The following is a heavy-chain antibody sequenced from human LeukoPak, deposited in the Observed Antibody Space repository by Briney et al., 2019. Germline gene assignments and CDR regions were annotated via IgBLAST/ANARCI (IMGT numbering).Heavy chain of an antibody. J-gene: IGHJ4*02. CDR2: IYTSGST. CDR3: ARDGIEAIDS. Sequence: PSETLSLTCTVSGASISSGGNFWTWIRQPAGKGLEWIGRIYTSGSTNYNPSLKSRVTISADTSKKQFYLKLNSATAADTAVYYCARDGIEAIDSWGQGTLVIVSS. CDR1: GASISSGGNF. V-gene: IGHV4-61*02. D-gene: IGHD1-26*01.